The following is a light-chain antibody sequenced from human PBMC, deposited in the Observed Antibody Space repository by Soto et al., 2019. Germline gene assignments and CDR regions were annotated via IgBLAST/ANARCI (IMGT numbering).Light chain of an antibody. J-gene: IGLJ3*02. V-gene: IGLV4-60*03. CDR2: LEGSGSY. CDR3: ETWDSNTRV. Sequence: QSVLTQSSSASASLGSSVKLTCTLSSGHSSYIIAWHQQQPGKAPRYLMKLEGSGSYNKGSGVPDRFSGSSSGADRYLTISNLQSEDEADYYCETWDSNTRVFGGGTQRTVL. CDR1: SGHSSYI.